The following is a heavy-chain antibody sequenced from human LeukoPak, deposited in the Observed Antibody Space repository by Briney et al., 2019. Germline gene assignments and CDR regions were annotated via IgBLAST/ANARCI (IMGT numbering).Heavy chain of an antibody. Sequence: ASVKVSCKTSGYTFTSYGISWVRQAPGQGLEWMGWISAYNGNTNFAQKLQGRVTMTTDSSTGTAYMELRSLRSDDTAVYYCARDQERWLPSPPDCWGQGTLVTVSS. CDR3: ARDQERWLPSPPDC. J-gene: IGHJ4*02. D-gene: IGHD3-22*01. CDR1: GYTFTSYG. V-gene: IGHV1-18*01. CDR2: ISAYNGNT.